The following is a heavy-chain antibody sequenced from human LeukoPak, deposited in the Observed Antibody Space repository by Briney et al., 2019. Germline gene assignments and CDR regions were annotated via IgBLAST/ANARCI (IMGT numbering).Heavy chain of an antibody. CDR2: IGWDDDK. CDR1: GFSLSTSGMC. CDR3: ARTITGTPGKWFDP. J-gene: IGHJ5*02. V-gene: IGHV2-70*11. D-gene: IGHD1-20*01. Sequence: SGPALVKPTQTLTLTCTFSGFSLSTSGMCVSWIRQPPGKALEWLARIGWDDDKYYSTSLKTRLTISKDTSKNQVVLTMTNMDPVDTATYYCARTITGTPGKWFDPWGQGTLVTVSS.